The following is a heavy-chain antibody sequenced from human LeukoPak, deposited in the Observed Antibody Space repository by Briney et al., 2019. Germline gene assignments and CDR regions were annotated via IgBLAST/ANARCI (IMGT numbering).Heavy chain of an antibody. Sequence: GGSPRLSCAASGFTFSSRAMNWVRQAPGKGLEWVSTISGSGDGTYYADSVADRFIISRDNSKNTLYLQMNSLRAEDTALYFCAKSLDGSGSYYNGDYWGQGTLVTVSS. CDR2: ISGSGDGT. J-gene: IGHJ4*02. CDR3: AKSLDGSGSYYNGDY. CDR1: GFTFSSRA. D-gene: IGHD3-10*01. V-gene: IGHV3-23*01.